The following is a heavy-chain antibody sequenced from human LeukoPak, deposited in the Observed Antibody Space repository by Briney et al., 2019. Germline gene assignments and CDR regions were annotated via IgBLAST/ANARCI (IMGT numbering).Heavy chain of an antibody. V-gene: IGHV4-34*01. CDR2: INHSGST. J-gene: IGHJ4*02. CDR3: ARGGRIDY. CDR1: GGSFSGYY. Sequence: SETLSLTCAVYGGSFSGYYWSWIRQPPGKGLELIGEINHSGSTNYNPSLKSRVTISVDTSKNQFSLKLSSVTAADTAVYYCARGGRIDYWGQGTLVTVSS.